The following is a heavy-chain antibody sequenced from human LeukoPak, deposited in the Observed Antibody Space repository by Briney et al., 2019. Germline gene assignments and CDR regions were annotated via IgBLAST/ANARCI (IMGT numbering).Heavy chain of an antibody. CDR1: GYTFTSYG. V-gene: IGHV1-18*01. D-gene: IGHD3-22*01. Sequence: ASVKVSCKASGYTFTSYGISWVRQAPGQGLEWMGWISAYNGNTNYAQKLQGRVTMTTDTSTSTAYMELRSLRSDDTAVYYCARVPPYDSSGYYQRGVAFHYYYYMDVWGKGTTVTISS. CDR2: ISAYNGNT. CDR3: ARVPPYDSSGYYQRGVAFHYYYYMDV. J-gene: IGHJ6*03.